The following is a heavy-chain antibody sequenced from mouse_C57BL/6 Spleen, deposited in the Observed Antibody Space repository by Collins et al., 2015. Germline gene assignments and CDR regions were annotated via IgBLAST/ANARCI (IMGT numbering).Heavy chain of an antibody. CDR1: GFTFTDYY. J-gene: IGHJ2*01. Sequence: EVKLVESGGGLVQPGGSLSFSCAASGFTFTDYYMSWVRQPPGKALEWLGFIRNKANGYTTEYSASVKGRFTISRDNSQSILYLQMNALRAEDSATYYCARYRFYYGQNFFDYWGQGTTLTVSS. V-gene: IGHV7-3*01. CDR3: ARYRFYYGQNFFDY. D-gene: IGHD1-1*01. CDR2: IRNKANGYTT.